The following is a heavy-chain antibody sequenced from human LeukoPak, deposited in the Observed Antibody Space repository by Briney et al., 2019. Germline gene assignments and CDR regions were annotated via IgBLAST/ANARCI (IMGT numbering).Heavy chain of an antibody. V-gene: IGHV3-7*03. CDR3: ATGDYGVHGDY. D-gene: IGHD4-17*01. Sequence: GGSLRLSCAASGFSFSNYWMTWVRQAPAKGLEWVAHINQDGSKTYYVDSVKGRFTVFRDNAKNSLYLQMDSLRVEDTAVYHCATGDYGVHGDYWGQGILVTVSS. CDR2: INQDGSKT. CDR1: GFSFSNYW. J-gene: IGHJ4*02.